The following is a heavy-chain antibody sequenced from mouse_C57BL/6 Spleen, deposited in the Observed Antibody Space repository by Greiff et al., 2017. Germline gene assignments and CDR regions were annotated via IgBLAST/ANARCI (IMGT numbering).Heavy chain of an antibody. D-gene: IGHD1-1*01. CDR1: GYTFTSYW. CDR2: IYPGSGST. V-gene: IGHV1-55*01. J-gene: IGHJ1*03. CDR3: ARQDYGSRGYVDF. Sequence: QVQLQQPGAELVKPGASVTMSCKASGYTFTSYWITWVKQRPGQGLEWIGDIYPGSGSTNYNEKFKSKATLTVDTSSSTAYMQLSSLTSEDSAVYYCARQDYGSRGYVDFWGTGTTVTVSS.